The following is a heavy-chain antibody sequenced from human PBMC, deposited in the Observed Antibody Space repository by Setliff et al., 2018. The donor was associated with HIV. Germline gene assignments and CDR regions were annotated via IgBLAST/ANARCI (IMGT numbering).Heavy chain of an antibody. Sequence: GESLKISCVASGFTFNSYWMYWVRQAPGKGLEWVSAISGSGGSTYYADFVKGRFTIARDDTKNTVSLQMTNLEPGDTAMYYCAKGGYGGAYYVAGYWGQGTKVTVSS. D-gene: IGHD5-18*01. CDR3: AKGGYGGAYYVAGY. V-gene: IGHV3-23*01. J-gene: IGHJ4*02. CDR2: ISGSGGST. CDR1: GFTFNSYW.